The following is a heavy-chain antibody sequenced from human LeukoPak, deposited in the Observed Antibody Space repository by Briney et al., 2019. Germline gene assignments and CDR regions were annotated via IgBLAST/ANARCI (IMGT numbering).Heavy chain of an antibody. CDR1: GNSFADYW. Sequence: GESLKISCTGSGNSFADYWVAWVRQMPGQGLESMGIIYPRDSDTRYSPYFQGQVTMSVDKSINTAYLEWSSLKASDTAIYYCARYMKSSAWLHYWGQGTLVTVAS. D-gene: IGHD3-22*01. CDR2: IYPRDSDT. V-gene: IGHV5-51*01. J-gene: IGHJ4*02. CDR3: ARYMKSSAWLHY.